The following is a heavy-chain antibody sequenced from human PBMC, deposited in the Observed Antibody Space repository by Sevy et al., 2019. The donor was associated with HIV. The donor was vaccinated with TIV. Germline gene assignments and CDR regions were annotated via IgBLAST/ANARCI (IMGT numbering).Heavy chain of an antibody. CDR2: ISASADTI. CDR1: GFIFSDYS. J-gene: IGHJ4*02. D-gene: IGHD5-12*01. V-gene: IGHV3-48*01. CDR3: ARGSGYDYVY. Sequence: GGSLRLSCVASGFIFSDYSMNWVRQAPGKGLGWVSYISASADTIYYADSVKGRFTISRDNAKNSLYLQMNSLRAEDTAVYFCARGSGYDYVYWGQGTLVTVSS.